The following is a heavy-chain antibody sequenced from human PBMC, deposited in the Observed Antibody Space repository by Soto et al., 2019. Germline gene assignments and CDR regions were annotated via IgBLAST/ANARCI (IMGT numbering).Heavy chain of an antibody. CDR1: GYTFTGYY. J-gene: IGHJ4*02. D-gene: IGHD3-22*01. V-gene: IGHV1-2*02. CDR2: INPNSGGT. CDR3: ARVRYYCDSSGYFDY. Sequence: GASVKVSCKASGYTFTGYYMHWVRQAPGQGLEWMGWINPNSGGTNYVQKFQGRVTMTRDTSISTAYMELNRLRSDDTAVYYCARVRYYCDSSGYFDYWGQGTLVTVSS.